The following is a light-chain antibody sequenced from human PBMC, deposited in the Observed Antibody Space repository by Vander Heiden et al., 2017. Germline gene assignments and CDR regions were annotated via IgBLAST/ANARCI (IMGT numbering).Light chain of an antibody. CDR3: QQSYSTPRT. CDR2: AAS. Sequence: DLQMTQSPSSLSASVGDRVTITCRASQSISSYLNWYQQKPGKAPKLLIYAASRLQSGVPSRFSGSGSGTDFTLTISSLQPEDFATYYCQQSYSTPRTFGGGTKVEIK. V-gene: IGKV1-39*01. J-gene: IGKJ4*01. CDR1: QSISSY.